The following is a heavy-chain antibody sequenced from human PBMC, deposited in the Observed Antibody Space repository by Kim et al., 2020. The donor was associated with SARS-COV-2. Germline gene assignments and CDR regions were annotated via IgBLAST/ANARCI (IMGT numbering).Heavy chain of an antibody. CDR1: GYSFTSYW. V-gene: IGHV5-51*01. CDR3: ARQGVEMATIFDAFDI. CDR2: IYPGDSDT. J-gene: IGHJ3*02. Sequence: GESLKISCKGSGYSFTSYWIGWVRQMPGKGLEWMGIIYPGDSDTRYSPSFQGQVTISADKSISTAYLQWSSLKASDTAMYYCARQGVEMATIFDAFDIWGQGTMVTVSS. D-gene: IGHD5-12*01.